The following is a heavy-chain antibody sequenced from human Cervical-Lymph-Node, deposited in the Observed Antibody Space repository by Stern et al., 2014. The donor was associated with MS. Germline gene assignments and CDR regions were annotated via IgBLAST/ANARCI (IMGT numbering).Heavy chain of an antibody. Sequence: VQLVESGGGLVQPGGSLRLSCAASGLTFSSYALSWVRQAPGKGMEWVSTATVSGVTTYSADSAKGRFSISRDNSKITLYLHMSSLRAEDTAVYFCATNPVNSFGFVYRYFDYWGQGTLVTVSS. D-gene: IGHD5-18*01. CDR1: GLTFSSYA. J-gene: IGHJ4*02. CDR3: ATNPVNSFGFVYRYFDY. CDR2: ATVSGVTT. V-gene: IGHV3-23*04.